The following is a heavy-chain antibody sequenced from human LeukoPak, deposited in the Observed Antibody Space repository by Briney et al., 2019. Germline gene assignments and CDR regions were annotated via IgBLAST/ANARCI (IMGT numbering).Heavy chain of an antibody. J-gene: IGHJ3*02. Sequence: SETLSLTCTVSGDSISSGSYYWGWIRQPPGDGLEWIASIYYSGTTYYYPSLKSRGTISLDTSNNQFSLKLTSATAADMAVYYCVRHLGGNAFAIWGQGTMVTVSS. V-gene: IGHV4-39*01. CDR3: VRHLGGNAFAI. CDR1: GDSISSGSYY. CDR2: IYYSGTT. D-gene: IGHD3-16*01.